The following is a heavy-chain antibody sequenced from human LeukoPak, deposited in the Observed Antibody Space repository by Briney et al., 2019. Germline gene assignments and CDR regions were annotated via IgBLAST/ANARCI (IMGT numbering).Heavy chain of an antibody. Sequence: SQTLSLACAISGDSVSNNNAAWNWIRQSPSRGLEWLGRTYYRSKWYTDYAVSVSSRITINPDASKNKSSLQLNSVTPEDTAVYYCASSSLRGSDAFDIWGQGTMVTVSS. V-gene: IGHV6-1*01. CDR3: ASSSLRGSDAFDI. J-gene: IGHJ3*02. D-gene: IGHD3-16*01. CDR1: GDSVSNNNAA. CDR2: TYYRSKWYT.